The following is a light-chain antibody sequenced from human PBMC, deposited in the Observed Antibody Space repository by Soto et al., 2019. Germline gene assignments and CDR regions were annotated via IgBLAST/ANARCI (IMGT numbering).Light chain of an antibody. Sequence: EIVMTQSPATLSVSPGERATLSCRASQSVRTNLAWFQQKPGQAPRLVLQRIFIRAIGVPARFSGSGSETEFTLTISGLQSEDSGVYYCLQHYAWPWTFGQGTKVDIK. CDR3: LQHYAWPWT. CDR2: RIF. V-gene: IGKV3-15*01. J-gene: IGKJ1*01. CDR1: QSVRTN.